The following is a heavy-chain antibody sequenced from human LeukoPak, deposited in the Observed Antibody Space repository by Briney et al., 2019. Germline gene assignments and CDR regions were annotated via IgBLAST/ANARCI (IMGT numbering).Heavy chain of an antibody. D-gene: IGHD3-10*01. CDR2: INWNGGST. CDR3: FGLLWFGRTPIGYY. CDR1: GFTFDDYG. Sequence: GGSLRLSCAASGFTFDDYGMSWVRQAPGKGLEWVSGINWNGGSTGYADSVKGRFTISRDNAKNSLYLQMNSLKTEDTAVYYCFGLLWFGRTPIGYYWGQGTLVTVSS. V-gene: IGHV3-20*04. J-gene: IGHJ4*02.